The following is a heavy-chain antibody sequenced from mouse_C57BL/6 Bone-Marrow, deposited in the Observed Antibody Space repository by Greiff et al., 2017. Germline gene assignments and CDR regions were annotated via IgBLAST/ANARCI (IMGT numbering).Heavy chain of an antibody. Sequence: EVQRVESGGGLVKPGGSLKLSCAASGFTFSDYGMHWVRQAPEKGLEWVAYISSGSSTIYYADTVKGRFTISRDNAKNTLFLQMTSLRSEDTAMYYCATLSHYYAMDYWGQGTSVTVSS. CDR2: ISSGSSTI. D-gene: IGHD2-3*01. CDR1: GFTFSDYG. J-gene: IGHJ4*01. V-gene: IGHV5-17*01. CDR3: ATLSHYYAMDY.